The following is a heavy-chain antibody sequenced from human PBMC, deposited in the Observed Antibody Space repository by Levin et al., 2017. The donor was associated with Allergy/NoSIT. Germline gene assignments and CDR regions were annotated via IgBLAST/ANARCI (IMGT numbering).Heavy chain of an antibody. CDR1: GFTFSSYS. J-gene: IGHJ3*02. D-gene: IGHD3-9*01. CDR3: ARDDYDILTGYYTHDAFDI. V-gene: IGHV3-48*01. CDR2: ISSSSSTI. Sequence: GESLKISCAASGFTFSSYSMNWVRQAPGKGLEWVSYISSSSSTIYYADSVKGRFTISRDNAKNSLYLQMNSLRAEDTAVYYCARDDYDILTGYYTHDAFDIWGQGTMVTVSS.